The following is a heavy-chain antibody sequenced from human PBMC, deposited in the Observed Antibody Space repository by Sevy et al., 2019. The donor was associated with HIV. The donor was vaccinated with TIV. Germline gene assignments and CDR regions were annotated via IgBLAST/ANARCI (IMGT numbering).Heavy chain of an antibody. V-gene: IGHV3-48*03. J-gene: IGHJ6*02. CDR2: ISSSGSTI. CDR1: GFTFSSYE. D-gene: IGHD4-4*01. CDR3: ARDLDRTTVTTYYGMDV. Sequence: GGSLRLSCAASGFTFSSYEMNWVRQAPGKGLEWVSYISSSGSTIYYADSVKGRFTISRDNAKDSLYLQMNSLRAEDTAVYYCARDLDRTTVTTYYGMDVWGQGTTVTVSS.